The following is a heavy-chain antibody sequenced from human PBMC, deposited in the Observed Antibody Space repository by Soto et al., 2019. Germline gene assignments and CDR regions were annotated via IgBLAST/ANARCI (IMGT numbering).Heavy chain of an antibody. D-gene: IGHD2-2*01. V-gene: IGHV3-23*01. CDR3: AKAGYCVSTSCYFPFDY. Sequence: EVQLLESGGGLVQPGGSLRLSCAASEFTFSTHAMTRVRQAPGKGLEWVSSISGSGGSTYYADSVKGRFTISRDNSKNTLYLQMNSLRAEDAAVYSCAKAGYCVSTSCYFPFDYWGQGTLVTVSS. CDR1: EFTFSTHA. CDR2: ISGSGGST. J-gene: IGHJ4*02.